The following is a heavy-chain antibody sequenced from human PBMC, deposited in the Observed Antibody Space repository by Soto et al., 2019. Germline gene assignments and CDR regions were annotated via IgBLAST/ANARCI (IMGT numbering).Heavy chain of an antibody. J-gene: IGHJ4*02. D-gene: IGHD2-8*01. Sequence: GGSLRLSCAASGFSFSSYSMNWVRQSPGTGPEWVSSISSSGTYIYYADSVKGRFTISRDNAKNSLFLQLNSLGAEDTAVYYCAGRYCTNGVCPFDYWGQGTQVTVSS. CDR3: AGRYCTNGVCPFDY. CDR1: GFSFSSYS. V-gene: IGHV3-21*01. CDR2: ISSSGTYI.